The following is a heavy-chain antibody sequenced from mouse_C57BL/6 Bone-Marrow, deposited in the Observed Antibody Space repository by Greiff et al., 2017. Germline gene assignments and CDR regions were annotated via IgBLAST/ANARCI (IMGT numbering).Heavy chain of an antibody. D-gene: IGHD1-1*01. J-gene: IGHJ3*01. Sequence: VKLMESGAELARPGASVKLSCTASGYTFTSYGIRWVKQRSGQGLEWIGEIYPRSGNTYYNEKFKGKATLTADKSSSTAYMELRSLTSEDSAVYFCAVGGYYGRFAYWGRGTGVTVS. V-gene: IGHV1-81*01. CDR1: GYTFTSYG. CDR2: IYPRSGNT. CDR3: AVGGYYGRFAY.